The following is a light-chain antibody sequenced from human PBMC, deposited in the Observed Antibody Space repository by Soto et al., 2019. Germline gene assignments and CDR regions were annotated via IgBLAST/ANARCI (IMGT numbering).Light chain of an antibody. CDR1: SND. V-gene: IGLV2-11*01. J-gene: IGLJ2*01. Sequence: QSVLTQPRSVSVSPGQSVTISCTGTSNDVSWYQHHPGKAPKLMIYDVSKRPSGVPDRFSGSKSGNTASLTISGLQAEDEADYYCCSYAGNYTWVFGGGTKVTVL. CDR2: DVS. CDR3: CSYAGNYTWV.